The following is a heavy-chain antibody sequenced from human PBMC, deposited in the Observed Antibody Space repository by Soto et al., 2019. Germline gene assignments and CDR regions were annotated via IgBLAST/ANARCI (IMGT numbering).Heavy chain of an antibody. CDR3: AKDGYGNNDGDALHI. CDR2: ISTYNGKA. CDR1: GYTFTSFG. Sequence: QGQLVQSGAEVKKPGASVKVSCKASGYTFTSFGITWVRQAPGQGLEWMGWISTYNGKANYALKLQGRVTVTRDTSTNTAYMELRSLRSDDTAVYYCAKDGYGNNDGDALHIWGQGTMVTVSS. J-gene: IGHJ3*02. D-gene: IGHD4-4*01. V-gene: IGHV1-18*04.